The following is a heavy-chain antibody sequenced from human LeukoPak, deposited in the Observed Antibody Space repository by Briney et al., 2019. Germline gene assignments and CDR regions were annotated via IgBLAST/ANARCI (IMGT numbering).Heavy chain of an antibody. J-gene: IGHJ6*03. D-gene: IGHD3-22*01. CDR3: ARDNYDSSGYYLSYYMDV. Sequence: SETLSLTCTVSGGSISSGSYYWSWIRQPAGKGLEWIGRIYTSGSTNYNPSLKSRVTVSVDTSKNQFSLKLSSVTAADTAVYYCARDNYDSSGYYLSYYMDVWGKGTTVTVSS. CDR2: IYTSGST. CDR1: GGSISSGSYY. V-gene: IGHV4-61*02.